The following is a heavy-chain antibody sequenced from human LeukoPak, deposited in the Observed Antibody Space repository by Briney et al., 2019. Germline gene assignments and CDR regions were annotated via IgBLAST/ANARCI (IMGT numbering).Heavy chain of an antibody. J-gene: IGHJ4*02. Sequence: SVKVSCKASGGTFSSYAISWVRQAPGQGLEWMGVIIPIFGTANYAQKFQGRVTITTDESTSTAYMELSSLRSEDTAVYYCARVGMISSPGFDYWGQGTLVTVSS. CDR3: ARVGMISSPGFDY. CDR2: IIPIFGTA. V-gene: IGHV1-69*05. CDR1: GGTFSSYA. D-gene: IGHD3-22*01.